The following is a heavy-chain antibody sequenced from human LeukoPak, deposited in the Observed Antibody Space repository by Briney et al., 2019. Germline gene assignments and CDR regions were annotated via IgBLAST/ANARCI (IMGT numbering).Heavy chain of an antibody. Sequence: GRSLRLSCAASGFTFDDYAIHWVRHAPGKGLEWGSGINWNSGSKPYADSVKGRFTISRDNAKNSLYLQMNSLRAEDTALYYCAKDLSSGYYYFDYWGQGTLVTVSS. CDR1: GFTFDDYA. CDR3: AKDLSSGYYYFDY. D-gene: IGHD3-22*01. J-gene: IGHJ4*02. CDR2: INWNSGSK. V-gene: IGHV3-9*01.